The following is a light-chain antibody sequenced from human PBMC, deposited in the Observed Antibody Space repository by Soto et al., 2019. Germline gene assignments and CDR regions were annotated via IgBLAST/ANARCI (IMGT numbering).Light chain of an antibody. J-gene: IGKJ5*01. Sequence: EIVLTQSPGTLSLSPGERATLSCRASQSVSSSYLAWYQQKPGQAPRLLIYGASSRATGIPDRFSGSGSGTDLTFTISRLEPEAFAVYYCQQYGSSPITFGQGTRLEIK. CDR2: GAS. CDR1: QSVSSSY. V-gene: IGKV3-20*01. CDR3: QQYGSSPIT.